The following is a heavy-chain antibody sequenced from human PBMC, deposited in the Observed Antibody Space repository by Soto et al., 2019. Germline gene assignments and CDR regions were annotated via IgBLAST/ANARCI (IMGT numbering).Heavy chain of an antibody. Sequence: QVDLVESGGGVVQPGRPLRLSCAASGFSFSSHGMHWVRQGPGNGLEWLAVITHDGVTTYYADSVKGRFSVSRDNAKNTLYLQMNSLGAEDTAQYYGAKDREETTLTFDNWGQGTLVTVSS. J-gene: IGHJ4*02. CDR3: AKDREETTLTFDN. CDR2: ITHDGVTT. CDR1: GFSFSSHG. D-gene: IGHD1-1*01. V-gene: IGHV3-30*18.